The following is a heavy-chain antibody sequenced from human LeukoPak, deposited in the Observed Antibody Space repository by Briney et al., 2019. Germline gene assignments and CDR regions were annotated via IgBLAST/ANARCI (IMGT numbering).Heavy chain of an antibody. CDR3: ARDHSLVAVAGNGPDAFDI. CDR2: ISAYNGNT. Sequence: GASVKVSYKASGYTFTSYGISWVRQAPGQGLEWMGWISAYNGNTNYAQKLQGRATMTTDTSTSTAYMELRSLRSDDTAVYYCARDHSLVAVAGNGPDAFDIWGQGTMVTVSS. D-gene: IGHD6-19*01. J-gene: IGHJ3*02. CDR1: GYTFTSYG. V-gene: IGHV1-18*01.